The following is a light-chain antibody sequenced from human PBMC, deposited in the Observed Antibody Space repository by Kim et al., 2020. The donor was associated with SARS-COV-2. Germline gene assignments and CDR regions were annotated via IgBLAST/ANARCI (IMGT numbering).Light chain of an antibody. J-gene: IGLJ1*01. Sequence: QSVLTQPPSVSAAPGQKVTISCSGSNSNIGNNYVSWYQQLPGTAPKLLIYDNNKRPSGIPDRFSGSKSGTSAILGITGLQTGDEADYYCATWDSSLSAVFGTGTKSPS. CDR2: DNN. V-gene: IGLV1-51*01. CDR3: ATWDSSLSAV. CDR1: NSNIGNNY.